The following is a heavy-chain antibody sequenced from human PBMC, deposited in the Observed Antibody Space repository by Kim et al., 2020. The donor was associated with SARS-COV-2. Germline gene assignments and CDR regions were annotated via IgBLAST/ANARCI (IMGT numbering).Heavy chain of an antibody. CDR2: IYYSGST. D-gene: IGHD3-10*01. J-gene: IGHJ4*02. CDR3: ARQIWFGELLQGRVGPNEYYFDY. V-gene: IGHV4-39*01. Sequence: SETLSLTCTVSGGSISSSSYYWGWIRQPPGKGLEWIGSIYYSGSTYYNPSLKSRVTISVDTSKNQFSLKLSSVTAADTAVYYCARQIWFGELLQGRVGPNEYYFDYWGQGTLVTVSS. CDR1: GGSISSSSYY.